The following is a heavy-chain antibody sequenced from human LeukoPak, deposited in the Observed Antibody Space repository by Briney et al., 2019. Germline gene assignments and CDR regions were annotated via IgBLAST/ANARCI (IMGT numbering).Heavy chain of an antibody. D-gene: IGHD3-10*01. V-gene: IGHV4-31*03. Sequence: SETLSLTCTVSGGSTSSGGYYWSWIRQRPGKGLEWIGHIAESGNTYYSPSLKSRVTISVDTSKNQFSLKLSSVTAADTAVYYCARVDYYPSGTYINWFDPWGQGTQVTVSS. CDR2: IAESGNT. J-gene: IGHJ5*02. CDR1: GGSTSSGGYY. CDR3: ARVDYYPSGTYINWFDP.